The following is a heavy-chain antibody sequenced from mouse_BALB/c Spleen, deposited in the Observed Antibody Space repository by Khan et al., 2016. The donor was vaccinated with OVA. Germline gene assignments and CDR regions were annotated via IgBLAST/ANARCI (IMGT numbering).Heavy chain of an antibody. D-gene: IGHD2-10*01. J-gene: IGHJ4*01. CDR1: GYTFTTYG. CDR2: INTYTGEP. CDR3: ARPPYLSYTLDY. Sequence: QIQLVQSGPELKKPGETVKISCKASGYTFTTYGMNWVKQSPGKALKWMGWINTYTGEPTYADDFKGRFAFSLETSASTAYLQINNLKNEDTATYFSARPPYLSYTLDYWGQGTSVTVSS. V-gene: IGHV9-3-1*01.